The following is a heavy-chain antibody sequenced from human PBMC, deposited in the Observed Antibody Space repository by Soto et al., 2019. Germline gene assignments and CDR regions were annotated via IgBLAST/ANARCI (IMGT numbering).Heavy chain of an antibody. V-gene: IGHV4-59*01. CDR1: GGSMRSYY. CDR2: INYSGTT. J-gene: IGHJ3*02. D-gene: IGHD7-27*01. Sequence: QLHLQESGPGLVKPSETLSLTCSVSGGSMRSYYWRWIRQPPGKGLEWIGFINYSGTTNYNPAPKXRXTXXVDTSKNQFSLKVSSVTAADTAVYYCARDKLTGDGTEAFEIWGQGTIVTVSS. CDR3: ARDKLTGDGTEAFEI.